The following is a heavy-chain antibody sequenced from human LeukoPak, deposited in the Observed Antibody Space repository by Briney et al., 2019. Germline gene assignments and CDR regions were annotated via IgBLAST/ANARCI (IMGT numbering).Heavy chain of an antibody. CDR3: AAGDRNGLYFHY. D-gene: IGHD6-19*01. CDR1: GFTFDDHG. Sequence: GGSLRLSCAASGFTFDDHGMSWVRQVPGKGLEWVSGINWNGGSTDYADSVKGRFTISRDNAKNSLYLQMNSLRAEDTALYYCAAGDRNGLYFHYWGHGTLVTVSS. V-gene: IGHV3-20*04. J-gene: IGHJ4*01. CDR2: INWNGGST.